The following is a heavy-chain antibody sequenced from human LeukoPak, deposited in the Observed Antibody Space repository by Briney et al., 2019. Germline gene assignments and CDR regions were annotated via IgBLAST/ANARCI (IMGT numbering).Heavy chain of an antibody. D-gene: IGHD3-3*01. Sequence: SETLSLTCTVSGDSINRNNYYWGWIRQPPGKGLEWIGSIYDSGSTYYNPSLKSRVTIAVDTSKNQFSLRLSSVTAADTAIYYCQSRFLEWLLDYWGQGTLVTVSS. CDR3: QSRFLEWLLDY. CDR1: GDSINRNNYY. J-gene: IGHJ4*02. V-gene: IGHV4-39*01. CDR2: IYDSGST.